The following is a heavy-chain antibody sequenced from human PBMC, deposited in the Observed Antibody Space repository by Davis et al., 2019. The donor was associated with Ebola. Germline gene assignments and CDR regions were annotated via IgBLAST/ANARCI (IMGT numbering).Heavy chain of an antibody. D-gene: IGHD3-9*01. J-gene: IGHJ4*02. CDR3: ARSHSDWLLPFDY. CDR2: ISHSGST. CDR1: GFSISDGHN. V-gene: IGHV4-38-2*02. Sequence: SETLSLTCTVSGFSISDGHNWCWIRQAPGKGMEWIGSISHSGSTYFTPSLASRVTISLDTSKNQFSLRLSSVTAADTAVYYCARSHSDWLLPFDYWGQGTLATVSS.